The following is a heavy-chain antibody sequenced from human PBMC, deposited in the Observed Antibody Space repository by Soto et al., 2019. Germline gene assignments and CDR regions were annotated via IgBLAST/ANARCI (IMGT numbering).Heavy chain of an antibody. J-gene: IGHJ5*02. Sequence: SETLSLTCAVSGGSISSGGYSWSWIRQPPGKGLEWIGYIYHSGSTYYNPSLKSRVTISVDRSKNQFSLKLSSVTAADTAVSYCARAHRGVGELLNSFDPWGQGTLVTVSS. CDR3: ARAHRGVGELLNSFDP. CDR1: GGSISSGGYS. CDR2: IYHSGST. D-gene: IGHD3-10*01. V-gene: IGHV4-30-2*01.